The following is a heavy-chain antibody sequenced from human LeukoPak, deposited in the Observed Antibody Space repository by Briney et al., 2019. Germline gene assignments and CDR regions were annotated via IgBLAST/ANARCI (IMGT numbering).Heavy chain of an antibody. V-gene: IGHV4-39*01. Sequence: SETLSLTCTVSGGSISSSTHYWGWIRQPPGKGLEWIGSIYYRGSTYNNPSLKSRVTISVHTSKNQFSLKLASVTAADTAMYYCVRHEWNYYYYYVDVWGKGTTVTVSS. D-gene: IGHD3-3*01. J-gene: IGHJ6*03. CDR1: GGSISSSTHY. CDR2: IYYRGST. CDR3: VRHEWNYYYYYVDV.